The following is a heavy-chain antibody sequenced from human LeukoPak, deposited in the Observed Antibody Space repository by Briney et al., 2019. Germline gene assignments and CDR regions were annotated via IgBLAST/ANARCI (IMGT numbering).Heavy chain of an antibody. Sequence: SETLSLTCTVSGGSISSYYWSWIRQPPGKGLEWIGRIYTSGSTNYNPSLKSRVTMSVDTSKNQFSLKLSSVTAADTAVYYCATSSSQRPGYCSSTSCSKGFDYWGQGTLVTVSS. D-gene: IGHD2-2*01. V-gene: IGHV4-4*07. CDR3: ATSSSQRPGYCSSTSCSKGFDY. CDR1: GGSISSYY. J-gene: IGHJ4*02. CDR2: IYTSGST.